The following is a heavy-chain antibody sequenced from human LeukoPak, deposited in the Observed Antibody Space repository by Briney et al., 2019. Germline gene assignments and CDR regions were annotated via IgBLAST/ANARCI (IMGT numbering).Heavy chain of an antibody. CDR2: MYYRGST. CDR1: GGSISSSSHY. D-gene: IGHD3-10*01. Sequence: PSETLSLTCTVSGGSISSSSHYWGWIRQPPGKGLEWIGSMYYRGSTYHNPSLKSRVTISVDTSKNQFSLKLSSVTAADTAVYYCARVTEVRGVIRQSLYYYYMDVWGKGTTVTISS. J-gene: IGHJ6*03. CDR3: ARVTEVRGVIRQSLYYYYMDV. V-gene: IGHV4-39*01.